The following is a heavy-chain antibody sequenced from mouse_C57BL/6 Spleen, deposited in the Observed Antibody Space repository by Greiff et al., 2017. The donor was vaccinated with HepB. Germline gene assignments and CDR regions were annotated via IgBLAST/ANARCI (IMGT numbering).Heavy chain of an antibody. CDR1: GYTFTDYN. D-gene: IGHD1-1*01. V-gene: IGHV1-18*01. CDR2: INPNNGGT. J-gene: IGHJ1*03. Sequence: EVQLQQSGPELVKPGASVKIPCKASGYTFTDYNMDWVKQSHGKSLEWIGDINPNNGGTIYNQKFKGKATLTVDKSSSTAYMELRSLTSEDTAVYYCARYGDGSSSYWYFDVWGTGTTVTVSS. CDR3: ARYGDGSSSYWYFDV.